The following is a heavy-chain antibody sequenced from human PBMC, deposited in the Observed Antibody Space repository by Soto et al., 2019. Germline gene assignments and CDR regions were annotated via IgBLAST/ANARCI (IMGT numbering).Heavy chain of an antibody. Sequence: QVQLQQWGAGLLKPSETLSLTCAVYGGSFSGYYWSWIRQPPGKGLDGIGEINHSGSTNYNPSLNGRVTISVDTAKNHFSLKLSSVTAADTAVYYCARVKFARITMFRGIFGYFDYWGQGTLVTVSS. J-gene: IGHJ4*02. CDR2: INHSGST. D-gene: IGHD3-10*01. CDR3: ARVKFARITMFRGIFGYFDY. V-gene: IGHV4-34*01. CDR1: GGSFSGYY.